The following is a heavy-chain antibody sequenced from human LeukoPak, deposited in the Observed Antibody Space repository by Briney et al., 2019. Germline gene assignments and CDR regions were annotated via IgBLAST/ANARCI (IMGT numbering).Heavy chain of an antibody. CDR3: ARDGKYCSTTGCYDYYYYMDV. D-gene: IGHD2-2*01. Sequence: GGSLRLSCAASGFTFSSYSMNWVRQAPGKGLEWVSYISTSTSTIYYADSVKGRFTISRDNAKNSLYLQMNSLRAEDTAVYYCARDGKYCSTTGCYDYYYYMDVWGKGTTVTVSS. J-gene: IGHJ6*03. CDR1: GFTFSSYS. V-gene: IGHV3-48*01. CDR2: ISTSTSTI.